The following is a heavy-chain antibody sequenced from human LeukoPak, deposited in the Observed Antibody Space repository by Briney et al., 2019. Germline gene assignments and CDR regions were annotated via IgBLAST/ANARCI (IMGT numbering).Heavy chain of an antibody. V-gene: IGHV3-15*01. D-gene: IGHD3-9*01. J-gene: IGHJ4*02. CDR3: TTDAYYDILTGYYWDY. Sequence: GGSLRLSCAASGYTFSNAWMSWVRQAPGKGLEWVGRIKSKTDGGTTDYAAPVKGRFTISRDDSKNTLYLQMNSLKTGDTAVYYCTTDAYYDILTGYYWDYWGQGTLVTVSS. CDR2: IKSKTDGGTT. CDR1: GYTFSNAW.